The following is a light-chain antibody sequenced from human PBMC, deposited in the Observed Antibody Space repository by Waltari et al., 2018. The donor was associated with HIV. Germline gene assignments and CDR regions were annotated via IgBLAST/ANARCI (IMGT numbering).Light chain of an antibody. Sequence: EIVMTQSPATLSVSLGARATLSCRASQSVNSYLAWYQQKPGQAPRLLIYDASTRATGVPARFSGSGAGTEFTLTISTLQSEDFAVYYCQQFIFWPFTVGQGTKLEI. CDR2: DAS. J-gene: IGKJ2*01. V-gene: IGKV3-15*01. CDR1: QSVNSY. CDR3: QQFIFWPFT.